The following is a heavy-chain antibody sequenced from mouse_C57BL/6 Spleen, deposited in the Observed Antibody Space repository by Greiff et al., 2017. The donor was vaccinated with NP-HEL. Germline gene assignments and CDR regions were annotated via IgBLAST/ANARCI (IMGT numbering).Heavy chain of an antibody. V-gene: IGHV1-54*01. J-gene: IGHJ2*01. CDR2: INPGSGGT. D-gene: IGHD2-2*01. CDR3: AREGGYDGVCLDY. Sequence: VQLQQSGAELVRPGTSVKVSCKASGYAFTNYLIEWVKQRPGQGLEWIGVINPGSGGTNYNEKFKGKATLTADKSSSTAYMQLSSLTSEDSAVYFCAREGGYDGVCLDYWGQGTTLTVSS. CDR1: GYAFTNYL.